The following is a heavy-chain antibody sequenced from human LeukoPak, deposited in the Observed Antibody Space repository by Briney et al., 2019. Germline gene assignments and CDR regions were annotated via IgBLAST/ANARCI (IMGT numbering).Heavy chain of an antibody. CDR3: ARSYDTSGYYLYAFDI. Sequence: PGGSLRLSCAASGFTFSSYSMDWVRQAPGKGLEWVSAISGSGGNTYYADSMKGRFTISRDNSKNTLYLEMNSLRAEDTASYYCARSYDTSGYYLYAFDIWGQGTMVTVSS. CDR2: ISGSGGNT. V-gene: IGHV3-23*01. CDR1: GFTFSSYS. J-gene: IGHJ3*02. D-gene: IGHD3-22*01.